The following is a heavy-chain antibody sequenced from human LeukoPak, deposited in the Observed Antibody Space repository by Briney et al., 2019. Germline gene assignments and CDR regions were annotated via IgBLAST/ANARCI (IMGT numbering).Heavy chain of an antibody. CDR2: IIPIFGTA. V-gene: IGHV1-69*06. D-gene: IGHD3-10*01. Sequence: EASVKVSCKASGGTFSNYAISWVRQAPGQGLEWMGGIIPIFGTANYAQKFRGRVTITADKSTRTAYMELSSLRSEDTAVYYCGADLTMVRGVPRWFDPWGQGTLVTVSS. CDR1: GGTFSNYA. CDR3: GADLTMVRGVPRWFDP. J-gene: IGHJ5*02.